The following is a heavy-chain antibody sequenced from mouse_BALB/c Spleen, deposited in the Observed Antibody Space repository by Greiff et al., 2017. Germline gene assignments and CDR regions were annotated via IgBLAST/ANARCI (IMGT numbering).Heavy chain of an antibody. CDR3: ARHNYDYDGPPFAY. CDR1: GFAFSSYD. D-gene: IGHD2-4*01. CDR2: ISSGGGST. Sequence: EVQRVESGGGLVKPGGSLKLSCAASGFAFSSYDMSWVRQTPEKRLEWVAYISSGGGSTYYPDTVKGRFTISRDNAKNTLYLQMSSLKSEDTAMYYCARHNYDYDGPPFAYWGQGTLVTVSA. V-gene: IGHV5-12-1*01. J-gene: IGHJ3*01.